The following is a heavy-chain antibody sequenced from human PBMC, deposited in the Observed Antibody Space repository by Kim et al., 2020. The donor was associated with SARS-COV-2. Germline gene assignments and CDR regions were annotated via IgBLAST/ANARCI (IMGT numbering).Heavy chain of an antibody. V-gene: IGHV4-34*01. CDR1: GGSFSCYY. J-gene: IGHJ4*02. CDR2: INHSGST. Sequence: SETLSLTCAVYGGSFSCYYWSWIRQPPGKGLEWIGEINHSGSTNYNPSLKSRVTISVDTSKNQFSLKLSSVTAADTAVYYCARLDYFDYWGQGTLVTVSS. CDR3: ARLDYFDY.